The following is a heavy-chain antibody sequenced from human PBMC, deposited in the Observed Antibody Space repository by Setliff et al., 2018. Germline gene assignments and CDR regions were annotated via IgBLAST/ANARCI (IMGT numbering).Heavy chain of an antibody. J-gene: IGHJ6*03. CDR1: GGTFSSYG. D-gene: IGHD5-18*01. V-gene: IGHV1-69*05. Sequence: SVKVSCKASGGTFSSYGISWVRQAPGQGLEWMGGTIPIFGSTNYAQKLQDRVTIITDESTSTAYMELRSLRTEDTAVYYCAREGVDTRSSTDYRYYMDVWGKGTTVTVSS. CDR2: TIPIFGST. CDR3: AREGVDTRSSTDYRYYMDV.